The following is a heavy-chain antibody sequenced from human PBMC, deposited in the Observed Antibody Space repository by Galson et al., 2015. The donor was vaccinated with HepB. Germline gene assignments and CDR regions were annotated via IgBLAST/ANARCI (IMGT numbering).Heavy chain of an antibody. CDR2: LDPDNGET. CDR3: VTYYDRGEFLDY. Sequence: SVKVSCKVSGHKLSTLCMHWVRLAPGKGLEWMGGLDPDNGETLYAQRFQGRVTMTEDTSRDTAYMELSSLTSEDTAVYYCVTYYDRGEFLDYWGQGTLVTVSS. D-gene: IGHD3-22*01. J-gene: IGHJ4*02. V-gene: IGHV1-24*01. CDR1: GHKLSTLC.